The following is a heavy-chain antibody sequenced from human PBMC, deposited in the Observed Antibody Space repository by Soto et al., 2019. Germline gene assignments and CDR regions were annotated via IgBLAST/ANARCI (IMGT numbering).Heavy chain of an antibody. V-gene: IGHV3-48*02. D-gene: IGHD1-1*01. Sequence: PGGSLRLSCVASGFTFSSYSVNWVRQAPGKGLEWISFISGDGTTVYYGDSVKGRFTISRDNAKNALYLHMNSLKDEDTAVYYCARGGWNDLFDYWGQGTLVTVAS. CDR2: ISGDGTTV. CDR1: GFTFSSYS. J-gene: IGHJ4*02. CDR3: ARGGWNDLFDY.